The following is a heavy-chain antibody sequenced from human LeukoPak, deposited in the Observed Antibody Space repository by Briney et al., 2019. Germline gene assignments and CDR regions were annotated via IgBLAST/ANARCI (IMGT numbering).Heavy chain of an antibody. Sequence: PSETLSLTCTVSGGSISSYYWSWIRQPPGKGLEWIRYIYYSGSTNYNPSLKSRVTISVDTSKNQFSLKLSSVTAADTAVYYCARALLEYSSSQWGPAFDYWGQGTLVTVSS. CDR1: GGSISSYY. J-gene: IGHJ4*02. CDR2: IYYSGST. CDR3: ARALLEYSSSQWGPAFDY. V-gene: IGHV4-59*01. D-gene: IGHD6-6*01.